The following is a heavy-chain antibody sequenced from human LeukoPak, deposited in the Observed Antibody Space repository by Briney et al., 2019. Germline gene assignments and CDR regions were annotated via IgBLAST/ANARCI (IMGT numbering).Heavy chain of an antibody. V-gene: IGHV4-38-2*01. CDR3: ARTRITIFGVVIEYMDV. CDR2: IYHSGST. D-gene: IGHD3-3*01. CDR1: GYSISSGYY. Sequence: SETLSLTCAVSGYSISSGYYWGWIRQPPGKGLEWIGSIYHSGSTYYNPSLKSRVTMSVDTSKNQFSLKLSSVTAADTAVYYCARTRITIFGVVIEYMDVWGKGTTVTVSS. J-gene: IGHJ6*03.